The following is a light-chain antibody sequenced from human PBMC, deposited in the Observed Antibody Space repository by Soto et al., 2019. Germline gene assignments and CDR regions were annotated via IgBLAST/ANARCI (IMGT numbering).Light chain of an antibody. CDR3: QQYGSSAWT. CDR2: GAA. J-gene: IGKJ1*01. CDR1: QSIDSRF. V-gene: IGKV3-20*01. Sequence: EIGLTQSPATLSLSPGQIATLSCRASQSIDSRFLAWYQQRPGQAPRLLIYGAASRATGIPDRFSGSGSGTDFTLTISRLEPEDFAVYYCQQYGSSAWTFGQGTKVDIK.